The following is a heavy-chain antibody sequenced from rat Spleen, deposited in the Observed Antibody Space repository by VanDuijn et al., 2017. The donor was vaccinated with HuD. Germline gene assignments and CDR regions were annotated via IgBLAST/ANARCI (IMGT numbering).Heavy chain of an antibody. CDR2: ISHEGDRT. Sequence: EVQLVESDGGLVQPGRSLKLSCAVSGFTFSDYYVAWVRQAPKKGLEWVASISHEGDRTYYGDSVKGRFTISRDNANSTLYLQMNSLRSEDTATYYCARHRAYWFDYWGKGNLVTVSS. CDR3: ARHRAYWFDY. J-gene: IGHJ3*01. CDR1: GFTFSDYY. V-gene: IGHV5-22*01.